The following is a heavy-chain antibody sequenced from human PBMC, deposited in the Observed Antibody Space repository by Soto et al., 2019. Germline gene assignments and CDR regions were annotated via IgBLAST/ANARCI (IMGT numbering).Heavy chain of an antibody. CDR2: ISYSGST. Sequence: QVQLQESGPGLVKPSETLSLTCTVSGDSIKSYYWSWIRQPPGKGLEWIGHISYSGSTNYNPSLKSRVTISVDTSKNQFSLHLSSVTAADTALYYCARDSVVIAATWTYYYLDVWGKGTTVTVSS. J-gene: IGHJ6*03. CDR3: ARDSVVIAATWTYYYLDV. D-gene: IGHD2-15*01. CDR1: GDSIKSYY. V-gene: IGHV4-59*01.